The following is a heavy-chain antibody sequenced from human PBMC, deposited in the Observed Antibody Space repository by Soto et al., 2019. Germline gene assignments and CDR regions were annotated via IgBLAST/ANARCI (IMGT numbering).Heavy chain of an antibody. Sequence: QVQLQQWGAGLLKPSETLSLTCAVYGGSFSGYYWSWIRQPPGKGLEWIGEINHSGSTNYNPSLKSRVTISVDTSKNQFSLKLSSVTAADTAVYYCARVLGGSSPRWGQGTLVTVSS. CDR3: ARVLGGSSPR. CDR1: GGSFSGYY. J-gene: IGHJ4*02. CDR2: INHSGST. V-gene: IGHV4-34*01. D-gene: IGHD1-26*01.